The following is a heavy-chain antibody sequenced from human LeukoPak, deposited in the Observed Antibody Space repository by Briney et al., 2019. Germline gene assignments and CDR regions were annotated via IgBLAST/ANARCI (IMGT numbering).Heavy chain of an antibody. CDR2: IYYSGST. J-gene: IGHJ4*02. D-gene: IGHD3-22*01. V-gene: IGHV4-59*01. CDR1: GGSISSYY. Sequence: SETLSLTCTVSGGSISSYYWSWLRQPPGKGLEWIGYIYYSGSTNYNPSLTSRVTISVDTSKNQFSLKLSSVTAADTAVYYCAGTRPIYDSSGYYYEFHYWGQGTLVTVSS. CDR3: AGTRPIYDSSGYYYEFHY.